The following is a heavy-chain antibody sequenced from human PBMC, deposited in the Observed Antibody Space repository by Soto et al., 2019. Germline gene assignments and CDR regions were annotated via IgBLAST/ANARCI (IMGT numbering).Heavy chain of an antibody. CDR2: INSNSGDT. D-gene: IGHD6-19*01. J-gene: IGHJ4*02. CDR1: GYTFTGYN. Sequence: QVQLVQSGAEVKKPGASVKVSCKASGYTFTGYNIHWVRQAPGQGLEWMGWINSNSGDTDFAQKFQGRVTMTRDTSICTAYMELSRLRSDDTAMYYCARVRVASGFYNSPDYWGQGTLVTVYS. V-gene: IGHV1-2*02. CDR3: ARVRVASGFYNSPDY.